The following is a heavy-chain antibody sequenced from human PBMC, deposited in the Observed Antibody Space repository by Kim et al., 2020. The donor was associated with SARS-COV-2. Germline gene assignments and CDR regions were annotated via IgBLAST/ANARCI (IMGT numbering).Heavy chain of an antibody. Sequence: SETLSLTCTVSFFSIIIYYFIFILHPPFNLLYFIFYIYYSWITNYNPSLNILFTISLYTSKNQFSLKLSSVTAADTAVYYCARRSLGYYDSSGPQAAFDIWGQGTMVTVSS. CDR3: ARRSLGYYDSSGPQAAFDI. D-gene: IGHD3-22*01. CDR1: FFSIIIYY. J-gene: IGHJ3*02. V-gene: IGHV4-59*01. CDR2: IYYSWIT.